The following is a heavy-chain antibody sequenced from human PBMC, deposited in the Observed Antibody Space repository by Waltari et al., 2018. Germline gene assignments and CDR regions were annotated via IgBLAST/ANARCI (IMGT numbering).Heavy chain of an antibody. CDR3: AKGPGGGAYAIEY. CDR1: GFTFSTSG. J-gene: IGHJ4*02. Sequence: EVQLLESAGGLVQPGGSLRLSCAASGFTFSTSGMYLLRPPPGKGLEWVSTITSNGGRTFYADSVKGRFTISRDNSKNTLYLQMNSLRAEDAAIYYCAKGPGGGAYAIEYWGQGTLVTVSS. CDR2: ITSNGGRT. V-gene: IGHV3-23*01. D-gene: IGHD3-9*01.